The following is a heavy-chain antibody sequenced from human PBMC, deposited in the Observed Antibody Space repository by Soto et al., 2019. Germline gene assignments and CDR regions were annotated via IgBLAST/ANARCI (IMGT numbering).Heavy chain of an antibody. V-gene: IGHV3-7*01. D-gene: IGHD2-2*01. CDR2: IKQDGSEK. Sequence: EVPLVESGGGLVQPGGSLRLSCAASGFTFSSYWMSWVRQAPGKGLEWVANIKQDGSEKYYVDSVKGRFTISRDNAKNSLYLQMNTLRAEDTAVYYCARWAYSSNWYCFDYWGQGTLVTVSS. CDR3: ARWAYSSNWYCFDY. J-gene: IGHJ4*02. CDR1: GFTFSSYW.